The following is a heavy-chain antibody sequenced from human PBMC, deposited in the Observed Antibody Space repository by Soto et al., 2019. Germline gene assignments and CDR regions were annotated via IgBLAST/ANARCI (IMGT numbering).Heavy chain of an antibody. Sequence: GGSLRLSCAASGFPSSGYIMHWVRQAPGKGLEWISHSNSKTGQTYYTESVKGRFTISRDNAKNSLYLEMNSLGAEDTVVYYCARDLLAGQELVIPWFEPWGEGTLVTVSS. CDR2: SNSKTGQT. CDR1: GFPSSGYI. V-gene: IGHV3-21*06. CDR3: ARDLLAGQELVIPWFEP. J-gene: IGHJ5*02. D-gene: IGHD3-16*02.